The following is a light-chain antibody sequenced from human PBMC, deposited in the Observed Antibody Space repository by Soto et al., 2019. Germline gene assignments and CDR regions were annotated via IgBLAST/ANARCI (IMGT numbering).Light chain of an antibody. Sequence: EIVMTQSPATLSVSPGERATLSCRASQSVSSNLAWYQQKPGQAPRLLIYGASSRATGIPDRFSGSGSGTDFTLTISSLEPEDFALYYCQQRSGWPRTFGQGTKVDIK. CDR2: GAS. V-gene: IGKV3-11*01. CDR3: QQRSGWPRT. CDR1: QSVSSN. J-gene: IGKJ1*01.